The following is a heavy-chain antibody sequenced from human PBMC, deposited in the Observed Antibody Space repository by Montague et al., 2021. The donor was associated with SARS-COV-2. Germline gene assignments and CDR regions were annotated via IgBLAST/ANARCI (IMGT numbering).Heavy chain of an antibody. V-gene: IGHV4-59*01. CDR2: IYYSGST. D-gene: IGHD6-13*01. Sequence: ETLSLTCTVSGGSISPYYWNWTRQSPGKGLEWIGDIYYSGSTTYNPSLESRVTISVDTSKNQFSLRLSSVTAADTAVYYCARGIWYANWGQGILVTVSS. CDR1: GGSISPYY. J-gene: IGHJ4*02. CDR3: ARGIWYAN.